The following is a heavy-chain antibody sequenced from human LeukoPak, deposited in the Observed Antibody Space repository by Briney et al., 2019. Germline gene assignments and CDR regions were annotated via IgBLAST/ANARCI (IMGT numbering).Heavy chain of an antibody. D-gene: IGHD5-18*01. J-gene: IGHJ6*02. Sequence: PSETLSLTCAVYGGSFSGYYWSWIRQPPGKGLEWIGEINHSGSTNYNPSLKSRVTISVDTSKNQFSLKLSSVTAADTAVYYCARDWGYSYGYAYYYYGMDVWGQGTTVTVSS. V-gene: IGHV4-34*01. CDR3: ARDWGYSYGYAYYYYGMDV. CDR2: INHSGST. CDR1: GGSFSGYY.